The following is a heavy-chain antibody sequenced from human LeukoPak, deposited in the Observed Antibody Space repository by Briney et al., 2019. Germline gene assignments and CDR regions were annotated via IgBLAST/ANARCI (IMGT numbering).Heavy chain of an antibody. CDR3: ARSISHGAYFDWLL. CDR1: GGSISSYY. CDR2: IYYSGST. D-gene: IGHD3-9*01. V-gene: IGHV4-59*01. J-gene: IGHJ4*02. Sequence: SETLSLTCTISGGSISSYYWSWIRQPPGKGLEWIGYIYYSGSTNYNPSLKSRVTISVDTSKNQFSLKLSSVTAADTAVYYCARSISHGAYFDWLLWGQGTLVTVSS.